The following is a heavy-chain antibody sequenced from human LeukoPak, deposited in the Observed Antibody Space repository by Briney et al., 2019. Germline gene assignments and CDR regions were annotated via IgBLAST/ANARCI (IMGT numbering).Heavy chain of an antibody. V-gene: IGHV4-4*02. CDR1: GDSINSLDL. CDR3: TGLVGRYSSGLYYYYFDY. Sequence: SGTLSLTCTVSGDSINSLDLWSWVRQPPGKGLEWIGEMYLSGTTHSNPSVKSRVTISIDKSKNQFFLNLSSVTAADTAVYYCTGLVGRYSSGLYYYYFDYWGQGTLVTVSS. J-gene: IGHJ4*02. D-gene: IGHD3-22*01. CDR2: MYLSGTT.